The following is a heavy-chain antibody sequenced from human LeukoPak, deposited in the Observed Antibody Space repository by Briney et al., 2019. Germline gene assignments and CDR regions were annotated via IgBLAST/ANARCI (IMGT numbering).Heavy chain of an antibody. CDR2: IYHNGAT. CDR1: GGSISSSSSVC. J-gene: IGHJ4*02. Sequence: ASDTLSLTCAVSGGSISSSSSVCWTWVRQPPGEGLEWIGEIYHNGATNYNPSLKSRVTMLLDKSKNQFFLKLNSVTAADTAVYYCARNGGNSDYDYWGQGTLVTVSA. CDR3: ARNGGNSDYDY. V-gene: IGHV4-4*02. D-gene: IGHD4-23*01.